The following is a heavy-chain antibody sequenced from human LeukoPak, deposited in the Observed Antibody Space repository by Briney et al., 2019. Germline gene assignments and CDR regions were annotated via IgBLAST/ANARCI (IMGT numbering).Heavy chain of an antibody. V-gene: IGHV3-53*01. CDR2: LYNGGGA. Sequence: PGGSLRLSCAASEFTVSSNSMTWVRQAPGKGLEWVSILYNGGGANYADSVKGRFTISRDNSRNTLFLQMNSLRAEDTAVYYCARRDTTGWYHHFDYWGQGTLVTVSS. J-gene: IGHJ4*02. CDR3: ARRDTTGWYHHFDY. CDR1: EFTVSSNS. D-gene: IGHD6-19*01.